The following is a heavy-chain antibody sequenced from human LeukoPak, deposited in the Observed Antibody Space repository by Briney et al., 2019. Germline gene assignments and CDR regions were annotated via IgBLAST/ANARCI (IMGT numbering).Heavy chain of an antibody. Sequence: SETLSLTCTVSGGSISSYYWSWIRQPAGKGLEWIGRIYTSGSTNYNPSLKSRVTMSVDTSKNQFSLKLSSVTAADTAVYYCARGGYCGGDCYFYYWGQGTLVTVSS. J-gene: IGHJ4*02. CDR2: IYTSGST. CDR1: GGSISSYY. D-gene: IGHD2-21*02. V-gene: IGHV4-4*07. CDR3: ARGGYCGGDCYFYY.